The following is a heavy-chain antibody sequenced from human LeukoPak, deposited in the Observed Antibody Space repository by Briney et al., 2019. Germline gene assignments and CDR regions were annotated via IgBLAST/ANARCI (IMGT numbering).Heavy chain of an antibody. CDR1: GASLSSYY. V-gene: IGHV4-59*01. Sequence: SETLSLTCSVSGASLSSYYWGWTRQSPGKGLEWLGYISDTGKTDYNPSLKSRGTLSLDTSKNQFSLRLTSVTAADTAVYYCVTGYYEPFDNWGQGTLVTVSS. D-gene: IGHD3-3*01. CDR3: VTGYYEPFDN. J-gene: IGHJ4*02. CDR2: ISDTGKT.